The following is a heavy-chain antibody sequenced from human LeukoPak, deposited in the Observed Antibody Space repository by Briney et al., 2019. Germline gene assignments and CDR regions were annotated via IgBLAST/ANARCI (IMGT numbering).Heavy chain of an antibody. Sequence: PGGSLRLSCAASGFTFSSYGVHWVRQAPGKGLEWVAVISYDGSNKYYADSVKGRFTISRDNSKNTLYLQMNSLRAEDTAVYYCAKAPLQQLVFDYWGQGTLVTVSS. CDR1: GFTFSSYG. D-gene: IGHD6-13*01. CDR2: ISYDGSNK. CDR3: AKAPLQQLVFDY. J-gene: IGHJ4*02. V-gene: IGHV3-30*18.